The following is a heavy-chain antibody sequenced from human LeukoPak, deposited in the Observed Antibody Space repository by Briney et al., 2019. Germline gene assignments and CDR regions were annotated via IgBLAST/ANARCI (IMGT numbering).Heavy chain of an antibody. Sequence: GGSLRLSCVASGFTFSTYWMGWVRQAPGKGLEWVANIKQDGGEKYYVNSVKGRFTISRDNAKNSLYLQMNILRAEDTAVYYCARDGRPLDYWGQGTLVTVSS. CDR2: IKQDGGEK. J-gene: IGHJ4*02. CDR3: ARDGRPLDY. D-gene: IGHD1-1*01. CDR1: GFTFSTYW. V-gene: IGHV3-7*01.